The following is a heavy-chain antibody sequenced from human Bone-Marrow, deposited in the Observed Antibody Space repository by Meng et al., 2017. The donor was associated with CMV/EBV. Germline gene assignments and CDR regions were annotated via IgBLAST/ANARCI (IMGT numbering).Heavy chain of an antibody. CDR2: INHSGST. CDR1: GGSFSGYY. V-gene: IGHV4-34*01. D-gene: IGHD5-18*01. Sequence: GSLRLSCAVYGGSFSGYYWSWIRQPPGKGLEWIGEINHSGSTNYNPSLKSRVTISVDTSKNQFSLKLSSVTAADTAVYYCARGRIQLWLENYYGMDVWGQGTTVTVSS. J-gene: IGHJ6*02. CDR3: ARGRIQLWLENYYGMDV.